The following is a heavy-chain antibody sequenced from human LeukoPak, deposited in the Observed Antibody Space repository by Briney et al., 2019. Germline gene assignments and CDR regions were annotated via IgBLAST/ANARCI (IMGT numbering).Heavy chain of an antibody. CDR3: ARDWLLHYCYYYGMDV. CDR1: GFTFSSYS. Sequence: PGGSLRLSCAASGFTFSSYSMNWVRQAPGKGLEWVSSISSSSSYIYYADSVKGRFTISRDNAKNSLYLQMNSLRAEDTAVYYCARDWLLHYCYYYGMDVWGQGTTVTVSS. D-gene: IGHD5-12*01. CDR2: ISSSSSYI. V-gene: IGHV3-21*01. J-gene: IGHJ6*02.